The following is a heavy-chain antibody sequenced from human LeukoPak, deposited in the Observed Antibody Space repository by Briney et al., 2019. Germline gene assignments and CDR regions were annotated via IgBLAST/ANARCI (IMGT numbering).Heavy chain of an antibody. CDR3: ARGQEFDDGVFDS. CDR2: IRSNGATA. Sequence: GGSLRLSCAASGFSFRRFAMTWVRQAPGKGLEGVATIRSNGATASNADSVKGRFTISRDNSKNTVYLQVNSLRVEDTAIYYCARGQEFDDGVFDSWGQGTLVTVSS. CDR1: GFSFRRFA. V-gene: IGHV3-23*01. D-gene: IGHD1-1*01. J-gene: IGHJ4*02.